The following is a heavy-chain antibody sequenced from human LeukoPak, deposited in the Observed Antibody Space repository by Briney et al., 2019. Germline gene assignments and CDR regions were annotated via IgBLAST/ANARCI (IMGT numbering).Heavy chain of an antibody. CDR3: ACLGLTMHWDNAC. Sequence: PGGSLRLSCAASGFTFSSYGMHWVRQAPGKGLEWVAFIRYDGSNKYYADSVKGRFTISRYNARNTLYLQMNSLRAEDTAVYYCACLGLTMHWDNACWGQGTLVTVSS. D-gene: IGHD5/OR15-5a*01. CDR2: IRYDGSNK. J-gene: IGHJ4*02. V-gene: IGHV3-30*02. CDR1: GFTFSSYG.